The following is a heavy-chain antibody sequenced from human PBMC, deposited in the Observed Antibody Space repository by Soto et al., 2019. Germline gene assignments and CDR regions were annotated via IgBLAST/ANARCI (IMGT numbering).Heavy chain of an antibody. CDR3: ARMANYDFWGVEDYYGMDV. D-gene: IGHD3-3*01. Sequence: SGPTLVNPTQTLTLTCTFSGFSLSTSGMCVSWIRQPPGKALEWLALIDWDDDKYYSTSLKTRLTISKDTSKNQVVLTMTNMDPVDTATYYCARMANYDFWGVEDYYGMDVWGQGTTVTVSS. J-gene: IGHJ6*02. V-gene: IGHV2-70*01. CDR2: IDWDDDK. CDR1: GFSLSTSGMC.